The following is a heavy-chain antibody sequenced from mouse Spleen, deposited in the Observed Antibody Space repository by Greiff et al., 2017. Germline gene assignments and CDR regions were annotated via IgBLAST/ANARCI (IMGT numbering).Heavy chain of an antibody. CDR3: AREILFITTATLYYAMDY. Sequence: EVQLVESGPGLVKPSQSLSLTCSVTGYSITSGYYWNWLRQFPGNKLEWMGYISYDGSNNYNPSLKNRISITRDTSKNQFFLKLNSVTTEDTATYYCAREILFITTATLYYAMDYWGQGTSVTVSS. CDR2: ISYDGSN. V-gene: IGHV3-6*02. J-gene: IGHJ4*01. CDR1: GYSITSGYY. D-gene: IGHD1-2*01.